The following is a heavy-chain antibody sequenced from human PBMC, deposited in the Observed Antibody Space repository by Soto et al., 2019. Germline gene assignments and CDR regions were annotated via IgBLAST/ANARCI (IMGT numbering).Heavy chain of an antibody. J-gene: IGHJ4*02. V-gene: IGHV2-5*02. CDR3: AHRFDWYYFNY. CDR1: GFSLRTSEVG. Sequence: GSGPTLVNPTQTLTLTCTFSGFSLRTSEVGVGRIRQPPGKALEWLALIYWDDDKRYSPSLKSRLTITKDTSKNQVVLTMTNMDPADTATYYCAHRFDWYYFNYWGRGTVVTVSS. CDR2: IYWDDDK. D-gene: IGHD3-9*01.